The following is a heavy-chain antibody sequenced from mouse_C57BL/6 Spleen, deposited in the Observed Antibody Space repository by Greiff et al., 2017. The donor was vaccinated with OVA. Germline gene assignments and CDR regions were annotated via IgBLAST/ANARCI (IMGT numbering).Heavy chain of an antibody. CDR1: GYAFSSYW. J-gene: IGHJ4*01. D-gene: IGHD2-4*01. V-gene: IGHV1-80*01. Sequence: VQLQQSGAELVKPGASVKLSCKASGYAFSSYWMHWVKQRPGKGLEWIGQIYPGDGDTNYNGKFKGKATLTADKSSSTAYMQLSSLTSEDSAVYFGASIYYDYDEGAMDYWGQGTSVTVSS. CDR2: IYPGDGDT. CDR3: ASIYYDYDEGAMDY.